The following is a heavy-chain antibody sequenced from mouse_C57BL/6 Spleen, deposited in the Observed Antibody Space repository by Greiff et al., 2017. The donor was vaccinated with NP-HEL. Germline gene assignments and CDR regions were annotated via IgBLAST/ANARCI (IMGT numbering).Heavy chain of an antibody. CDR3: ARSGYGNYGDY. J-gene: IGHJ2*01. Sequence: VQRVESGAELARPGASVKMSCKASGYTFTSYTMHWVKQRPGQGLEWIGYINPSSGYTKYNQKFKDKATLTADKSSSTAYMQLSSLTSEDSAVYYCARSGYGNYGDYWGQGTTLTVSS. CDR2: INPSSGYT. V-gene: IGHV1-4*01. CDR1: GYTFTSYT. D-gene: IGHD2-1*01.